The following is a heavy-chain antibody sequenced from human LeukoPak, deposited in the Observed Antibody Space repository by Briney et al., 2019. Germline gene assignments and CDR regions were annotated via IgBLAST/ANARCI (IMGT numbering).Heavy chain of an antibody. Sequence: ASVKVSCKASGYTFTSYGISWVQQAPGQGLEWMGWISAYNGNTNYAQKLQGRVTMTTDTSTSTAYMELRSLRSDDTAVYYCARDPPPGGFAPEFDPWGQGTLVTVSP. J-gene: IGHJ5*02. V-gene: IGHV1-18*01. D-gene: IGHD3-16*01. CDR3: ARDPPPGGFAPEFDP. CDR2: ISAYNGNT. CDR1: GYTFTSYG.